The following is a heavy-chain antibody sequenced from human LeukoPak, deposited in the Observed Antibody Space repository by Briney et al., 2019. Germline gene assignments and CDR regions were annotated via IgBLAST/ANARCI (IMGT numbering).Heavy chain of an antibody. D-gene: IGHD5-18*01. CDR2: IYYSGST. Sequence: SETLSLTCTVSGGSISSYYWSWIRQPPGKGLEWIGSIYYSGSTYYNPSLKSRVTISVDTSKNQFSLKLSSVTAADTAVYYCARHPGYSYAVDYWGQGTLVTVSS. CDR1: GGSISSYY. V-gene: IGHV4-59*05. J-gene: IGHJ4*02. CDR3: ARHPGYSYAVDY.